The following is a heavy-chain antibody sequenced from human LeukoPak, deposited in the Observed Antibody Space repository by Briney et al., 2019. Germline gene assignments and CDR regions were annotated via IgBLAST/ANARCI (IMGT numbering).Heavy chain of an antibody. V-gene: IGHV1-3*01. J-gene: IGHJ4*02. Sequence: GASVKVSCKASGYTFTSYAMHWVRQAPGQRLEWMGWINAGNGNTKYSQKFQGRVTITRDTSASTAYMELSSLRSEDTAVYYCAITVCSGGSCYSGTEFDYWGQGTLVTVSS. D-gene: IGHD2-15*01. CDR1: GYTFTSYA. CDR2: INAGNGNT. CDR3: AITVCSGGSCYSGTEFDY.